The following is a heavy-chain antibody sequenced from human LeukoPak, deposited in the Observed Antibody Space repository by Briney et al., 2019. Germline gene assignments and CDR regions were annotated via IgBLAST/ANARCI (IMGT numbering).Heavy chain of an antibody. J-gene: IGHJ3*02. D-gene: IGHD5-24*01. CDR3: ARVFRRDGNNYDGFDI. V-gene: IGHV3-20*04. CDR2: ISWNGVLT. CDR1: GFTFDDYG. Sequence: GGSLRLSCVASGFTFDDYGMTWVRHVPGKGLEWISGISWNGVLTVYAYSVKGRFIISRDSDKNSLYLQMSSLRAEDTALYYCARVFRRDGNNYDGFDIWGQGAMVTVSS.